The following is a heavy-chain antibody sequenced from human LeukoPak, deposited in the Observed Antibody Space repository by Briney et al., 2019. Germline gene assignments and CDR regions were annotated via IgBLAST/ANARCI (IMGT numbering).Heavy chain of an antibody. CDR3: AKDKTVGGSSLYFDY. D-gene: IGHD1-26*01. Sequence: GGSLRLSCAASGFTVSSNYMSWVRQAPGKGLEWVSVLYTGGSTYSADSVKGRFTISRDNSKNTLYLQMNSLRVEDTAVYYCAKDKTVGGSSLYFDYWGQGTLVTVSS. CDR1: GFTVSSNY. CDR2: LYTGGST. J-gene: IGHJ4*02. V-gene: IGHV3-66*01.